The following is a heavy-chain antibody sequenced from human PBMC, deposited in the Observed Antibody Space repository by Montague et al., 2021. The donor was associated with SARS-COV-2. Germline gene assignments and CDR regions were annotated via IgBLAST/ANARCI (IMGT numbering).Heavy chain of an antibody. D-gene: IGHD3-16*01. CDR3: ARHADWMVWTGELTELEY. CDR1: GGSISSRNSY. Sequence: SETLSLTCTVSGGSISSRNSYWGWVRRPPGKGLEWIGTISYSGKTYYNPSLKSRVTLSVDTSKNHFSLKLASVTATDTALYYCARHADWMVWTGELTELEYWGQGTLVTVSS. V-gene: IGHV4-39*01. J-gene: IGHJ4*02. CDR2: ISYSGKT.